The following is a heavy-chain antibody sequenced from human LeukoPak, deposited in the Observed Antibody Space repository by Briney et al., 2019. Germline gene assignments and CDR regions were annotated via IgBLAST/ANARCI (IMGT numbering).Heavy chain of an antibody. Sequence: GGSLRLSCAASGFTFSSYAMSWVRQAPGKGLEWVSGITWNSDNIEYADSVKGRFTISRDNAKNSLYLQMNSLRAEDMALYYCAKGGGGRLIYYYYMDVWGKGTTVTVSS. CDR2: ITWNSDNI. J-gene: IGHJ6*03. V-gene: IGHV3-9*03. CDR3: AKGGGGRLIYYYYMDV. CDR1: GFTFSSYA. D-gene: IGHD3-16*01.